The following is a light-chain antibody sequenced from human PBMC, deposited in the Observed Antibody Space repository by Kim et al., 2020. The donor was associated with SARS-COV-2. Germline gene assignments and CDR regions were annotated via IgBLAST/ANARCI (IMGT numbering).Light chain of an antibody. CDR1: SSDVGGYNY. J-gene: IGLJ2*01. Sequence: QSALTQPASVSGSPGQSITISCTGTSSDVGGYNYVSWYQQHPGKAPKLMIYDVSKRPSGVSNRFSGSKSGNTASLTISGLQAEDEADYYCSSDTSSNTLVFGGGTQLTVL. CDR3: SSDTSSNTLV. V-gene: IGLV2-14*01. CDR2: DVS.